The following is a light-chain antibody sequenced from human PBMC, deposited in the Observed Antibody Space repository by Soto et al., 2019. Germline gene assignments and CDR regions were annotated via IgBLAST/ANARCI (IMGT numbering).Light chain of an antibody. CDR1: QSVSSSY. Sequence: EIVLTQSPGTLSLSPGERATLSCRASQSVSSSYLAWYPQKPGQAPRLLIYDASSRATGIPDRFSGSGSGTDFTVTISRLEPEDCAVYYCQRYGSSPRTFGQGTKVEI. CDR2: DAS. J-gene: IGKJ1*01. CDR3: QRYGSSPRT. V-gene: IGKV3-20*01.